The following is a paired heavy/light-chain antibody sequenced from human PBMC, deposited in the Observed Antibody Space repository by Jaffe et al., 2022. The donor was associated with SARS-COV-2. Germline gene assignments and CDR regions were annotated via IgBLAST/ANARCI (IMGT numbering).Heavy chain of an antibody. CDR1: GGSISNYY. CDR3: ASSYGDYLYYLDY. J-gene: IGHJ4*02. D-gene: IGHD4-17*01. V-gene: IGHV4-59*01. Sequence: QVQLQESGPGLVKPSETLSLTCTVSGGSISNYYWSWIRQPPGKGLEWIGYINYSGITNYNPSLKSRVTISVDTSKNQFSLKVSSVTAADTAVYYCASSYGDYLYYLDYWGQGTLVTVSS. CDR2: INYSGIT.
Light chain of an antibody. CDR2: AAS. V-gene: IGKV1-39*01. Sequence: DIQMTQSPLSLSASVGDRVTITCRASQSITRYLNWYQQRPGKAPKLLIHAASSVRSGVPSRFSGSGSGTDFTLTISSLQPEDSAIYYCQESYSMLPTFGQGTQVEIK. J-gene: IGKJ1*01. CDR3: QESYSMLPT. CDR1: QSITRY.